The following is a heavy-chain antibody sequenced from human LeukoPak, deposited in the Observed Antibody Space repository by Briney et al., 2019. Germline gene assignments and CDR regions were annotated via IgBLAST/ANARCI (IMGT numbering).Heavy chain of an antibody. CDR3: ARGPRSYYGSGSYLDY. D-gene: IGHD3-10*01. CDR2: IYHSGST. CDR1: GGSISSGGYT. J-gene: IGHJ4*02. V-gene: IGHV4-30-2*01. Sequence: SETLSLTCAVSGGSISSGGYTWSWIRQPPGKGLEWIGYIYHSGSTYYNPSLKSRVTISVDKSKNQFSLKLSSVTAADTAVYYCARGPRSYYGSGSYLDYWGQGTLVTVSS.